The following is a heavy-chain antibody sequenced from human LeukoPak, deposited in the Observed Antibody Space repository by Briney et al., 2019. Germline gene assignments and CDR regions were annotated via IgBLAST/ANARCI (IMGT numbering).Heavy chain of an antibody. CDR2: IKQDGGET. CDR1: GFTFSSYW. D-gene: IGHD6-13*01. Sequence: GGSLRLSCAASGFTFSSYWMSWVRQAPGKGLEWVANIKQDGGETFYVDSVKDRFTISRDNAKNSLYLQMNSLRVEDTAVYYCARGRLRQQLVPRTIYYYMDVWGKGTTVTVSS. V-gene: IGHV3-7*01. J-gene: IGHJ6*03. CDR3: ARGRLRQQLVPRTIYYYMDV.